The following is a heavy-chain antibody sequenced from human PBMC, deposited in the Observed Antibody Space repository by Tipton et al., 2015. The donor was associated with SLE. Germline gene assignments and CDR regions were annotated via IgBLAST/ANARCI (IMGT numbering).Heavy chain of an antibody. CDR3: VGLDVGGYGFIDH. J-gene: IGHJ4*01. CDR1: GFTVSSDY. CDR2: IYNSAS. D-gene: IGHD3-10*01. V-gene: IGHV3-23*05. Sequence: SLRLSCAASGFTVSSDYMAWVRQAPGKGLEWVAVIYNSASTYHAGSSFYAESVKGRSTISRDNSKNTLALQMRNLRADDTAVYYCVGLDVGGYGFIDHWGQGTPVTVSS.